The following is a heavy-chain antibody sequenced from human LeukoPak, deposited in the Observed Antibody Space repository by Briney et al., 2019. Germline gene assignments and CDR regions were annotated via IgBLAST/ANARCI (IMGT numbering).Heavy chain of an antibody. V-gene: IGHV4-59*06. CDR3: ARGRSAENPYGDYDFDY. CDR1: GGSISSYY. Sequence: SETLSLTCTVSGGSISSYYWSWIRQHPGKGLEWIGYIYYSGSTYYNPSLKSRVTISVDTSKNQFSLKLSSVTAADTAVHYCARGRSAENPYGDYDFDYWGQGTLVTVSS. J-gene: IGHJ4*02. D-gene: IGHD4-17*01. CDR2: IYYSGST.